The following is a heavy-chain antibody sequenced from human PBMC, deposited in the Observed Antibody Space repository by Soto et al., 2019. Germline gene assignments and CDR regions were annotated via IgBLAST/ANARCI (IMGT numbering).Heavy chain of an antibody. CDR3: ARDGGLWFGEEYAMDV. V-gene: IGHV4-31*03. J-gene: IGHJ6*02. D-gene: IGHD3-10*01. CDR1: GGSISSGDYY. Sequence: QVQLQESGPGLVKPSQTLSLTCTVSGGSISSGDYYWSWNRQHPGKGLEWIGYPYYRGSTRYNPFHKGRVTISVDTSKNQCSLKLSSVTAADTAVYYCARDGGLWFGEEYAMDVWGQGTTVTDSS. CDR2: PYYRGST.